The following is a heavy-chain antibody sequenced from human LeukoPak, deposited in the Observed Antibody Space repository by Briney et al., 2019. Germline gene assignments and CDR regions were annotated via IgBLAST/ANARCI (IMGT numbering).Heavy chain of an antibody. Sequence: GGSLRLSCAASGFTFSNYWMHWVRQAPGKGLMWVSRIKSDGSSTSYADSVKGRFTISRDNAKNTVYLQMNSLRAEDTAVYYCARGALHMYYLDNWGQGTLVTVSS. V-gene: IGHV3-74*01. J-gene: IGHJ4*02. CDR2: IKSDGSST. CDR1: GFTFSNYW. D-gene: IGHD2-8*01. CDR3: ARGALHMYYLDN.